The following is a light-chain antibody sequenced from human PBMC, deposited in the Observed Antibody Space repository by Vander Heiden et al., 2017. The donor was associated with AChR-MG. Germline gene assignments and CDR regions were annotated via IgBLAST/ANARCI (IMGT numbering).Light chain of an antibody. CDR2: GNS. CDR1: SSNIRAGYD. J-gene: IGLJ1*01. Sequence: QSVLTQPPSVSGAPGQRVTISCTGSSSNIRAGYDVHWYQQLPGTAPKLLSYGNSNRPSGVPDRFSGSKSGTSASLAITGLQAEDEADYYCQSYDSSLSGPLFGTGTKVTVL. CDR3: QSYDSSLSGPL. V-gene: IGLV1-40*01.